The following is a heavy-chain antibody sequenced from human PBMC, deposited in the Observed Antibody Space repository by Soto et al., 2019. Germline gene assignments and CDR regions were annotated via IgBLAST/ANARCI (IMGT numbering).Heavy chain of an antibody. V-gene: IGHV3-23*01. CDR3: SKGPYDSSGYYYNYYYYGMDV. CDR2: ISGSGGST. J-gene: IGHJ6*02. D-gene: IGHD3-22*01. Sequence: GGSLRLSCAASGFTFSSYAMGWVRQAPGKGLEWVSAISGSGGSTYYADSVKGRFTISRDNSKNTLYLQMNSLRAEDTAVYYCSKGPYDSSGYYYNYYYYGMDVWGQGTTVTVSS. CDR1: GFTFSSYA.